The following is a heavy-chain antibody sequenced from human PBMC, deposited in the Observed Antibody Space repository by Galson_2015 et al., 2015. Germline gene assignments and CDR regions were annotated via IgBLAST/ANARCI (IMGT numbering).Heavy chain of an antibody. J-gene: IGHJ4*02. V-gene: IGHV3-74*01. Sequence: SLRLSCAASGFTFSSYAMYWVRHAPGKRLMWVSRINGDGSSTNYADSVKGRFTISRDNAENTLYLQMNSLRAEDTAVYYCGRDDYGDYDSLIDYWGQGTLVTVSS. D-gene: IGHD4-17*01. CDR1: GFTFSSYA. CDR3: GRDDYGDYDSLIDY. CDR2: INGDGSST.